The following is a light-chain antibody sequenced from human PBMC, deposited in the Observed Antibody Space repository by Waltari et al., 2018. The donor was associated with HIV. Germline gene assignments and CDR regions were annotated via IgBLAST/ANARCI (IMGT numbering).Light chain of an antibody. CDR2: GAS. Sequence: EIVLTQSPGTLSLSPGERATLSCWASQTVSSTSLAWHQQKPGQAPRLLLYGASSKAADIPDRFSGSGSGTDFTLTISRLEPEDFAVYYCQQYGGSPLYTFGQGTKLEIK. V-gene: IGKV3-20*01. CDR3: QQYGGSPLYT. CDR1: QTVSSTS. J-gene: IGKJ2*01.